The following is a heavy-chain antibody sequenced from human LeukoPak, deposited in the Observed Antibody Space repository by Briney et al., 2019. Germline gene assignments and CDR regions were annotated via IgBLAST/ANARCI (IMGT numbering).Heavy chain of an antibody. Sequence: GGSLRLSCTASGFSFSAHWMHWARQLPGKGLVWVSRISPTGSTTSYADSVKGRFTISRDNAKNSLYLQMNSLRAEDTAVYYCARVRVGTTHFDYWGQGTLVTVSS. J-gene: IGHJ4*02. CDR3: ARVRVGTTHFDY. V-gene: IGHV3-74*01. CDR1: GFSFSAHW. D-gene: IGHD1-1*01. CDR2: ISPTGSTT.